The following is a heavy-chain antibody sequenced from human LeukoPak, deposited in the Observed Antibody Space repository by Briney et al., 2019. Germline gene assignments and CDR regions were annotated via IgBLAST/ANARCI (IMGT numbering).Heavy chain of an antibody. CDR3: ARCFFSRSGDMVRGALDY. Sequence: RASVKVSCKASGGTFSSYAISWVRQAPGQGLEWMGGIIPIFGTANYAQKFQGRVTITADESTSTAYMELSSLRSEDTAVYYCARCFFSRSGDMVRGALDYWGQGTLVTVSS. CDR1: GGTFSSYA. CDR2: IIPIFGTA. V-gene: IGHV1-69*13. J-gene: IGHJ4*02. D-gene: IGHD3-10*01.